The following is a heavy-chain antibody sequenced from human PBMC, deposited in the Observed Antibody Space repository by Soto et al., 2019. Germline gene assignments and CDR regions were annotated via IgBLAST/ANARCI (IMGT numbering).Heavy chain of an antibody. V-gene: IGHV3-23*01. J-gene: IGHJ3*01. CDR3: AKPQSGSYFAAFDV. Sequence: EVHLLESGGGLVQPGGSLRLSCTVSGISFSDYPMDWVRQAPGKGLEWVSRISGTSLSTYYADSVKGRFTISRDNSNNTLYLEMSSLRDEDTAIYYCAKPQSGSYFAAFDVWGQGTTVTFSS. D-gene: IGHD1-26*01. CDR1: GISFSDYP. CDR2: ISGTSLST.